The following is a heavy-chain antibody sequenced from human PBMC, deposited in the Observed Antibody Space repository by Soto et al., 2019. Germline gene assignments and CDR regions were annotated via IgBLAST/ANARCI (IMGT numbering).Heavy chain of an antibody. D-gene: IGHD2-21*02. Sequence: GGSLRLSCAASGFPFSDHAMHWVRQTPGKGLEWVSAITGRGDSTYYAGSVKGRFTISRDNSKSTLYRQMMSSVTAADTAVYYRARVSGTPYCGGDCQQHWGQGTLVTVSS. CDR2: ITGRGDST. CDR1: GFPFSDHA. V-gene: IGHV3-23*01. CDR3: ARVSGTPYCGGDCQQH. J-gene: IGHJ4*02.